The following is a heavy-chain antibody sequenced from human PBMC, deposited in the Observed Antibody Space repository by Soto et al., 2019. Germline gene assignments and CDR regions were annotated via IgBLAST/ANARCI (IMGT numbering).Heavy chain of an antibody. CDR1: GGSISTYY. J-gene: IGHJ4*02. D-gene: IGHD6-13*01. CDR2: INYRGSI. Sequence: SETLSLTCSVSGGSISTYYWSWIRQPPGKGLEWIGYINYRGSINYNPSLKSRVTISVDTSKNQLSLKLSSVTAADTAVYYCAREGIAMIFDYWGQGTLVTVSS. CDR3: AREGIAMIFDY. V-gene: IGHV4-59*01.